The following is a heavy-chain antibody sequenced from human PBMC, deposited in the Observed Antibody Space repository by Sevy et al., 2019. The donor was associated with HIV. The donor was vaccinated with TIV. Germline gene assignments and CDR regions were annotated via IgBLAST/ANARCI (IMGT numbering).Heavy chain of an antibody. D-gene: IGHD3-10*01. V-gene: IGHV3-30*02. CDR2: IRYDGTTK. J-gene: IGHJ3*01. CDR1: GFTFRSYD. CDR3: AKGLGMVQGALLSEDL. Sequence: GGSLRLSCAASGFTFRSYDMHWVRQAPGKGLEWVACIRYDGTTKYYAVSVKGRFTISRDNSKNTLYLQMNSLRPEDTSVYYCAKGLGMVQGALLSEDLWGQGTMVTVSS.